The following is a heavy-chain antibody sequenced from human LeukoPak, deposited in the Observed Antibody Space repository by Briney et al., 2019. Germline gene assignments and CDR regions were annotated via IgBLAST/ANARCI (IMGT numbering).Heavy chain of an antibody. V-gene: IGHV3-21*01. D-gene: IGHD3-10*01. CDR3: ARIQKWFGELLGYYYYMDV. Sequence: GGSLRLSCAASGFTFSSYNMNWVRQAPGKGLEWVPSISSSSSYIYYADSVKGRFTISRDNAKKSLYLQMNSLRAEDTAVYYCARIQKWFGELLGYYYYMDVWGKGTTVTVSS. CDR1: GFTFSSYN. CDR2: ISSSSSYI. J-gene: IGHJ6*03.